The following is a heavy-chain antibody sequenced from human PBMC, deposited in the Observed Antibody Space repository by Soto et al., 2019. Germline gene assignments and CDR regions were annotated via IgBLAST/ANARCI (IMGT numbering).Heavy chain of an antibody. CDR2: INTATGYT. CDR3: PTDGKYYDKNGPFDH. Sequence: ASVNFSCKATAYTSTRYAIHWVRQAPGQRLEWMGWINTATGYTKYSEKFQGRVTLTRDASANIAYMELSSLRSEDTAVYYCPTDGKYYDKNGPFDHWGQGALVTVSS. CDR1: AYTSTRYA. D-gene: IGHD3-9*01. V-gene: IGHV1-3*04. J-gene: IGHJ4*02.